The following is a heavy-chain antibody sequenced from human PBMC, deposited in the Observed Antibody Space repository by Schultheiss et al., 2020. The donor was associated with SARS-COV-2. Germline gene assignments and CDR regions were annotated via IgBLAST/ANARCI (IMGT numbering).Heavy chain of an antibody. D-gene: IGHD3-10*01. CDR2: IISNGGST. J-gene: IGHJ4*02. Sequence: GGSLRLSCSASGFTFSSYAMHWVRQAPGKGLEYVSAIISNGGSTYYADSVKGRFTISRDNSKNTLYLQMSSLRAEDTAVYYCVAGITMVRGVINFDYWGQGTLVTVSS. CDR1: GFTFSSYA. V-gene: IGHV3-64D*06. CDR3: VAGITMVRGVINFDY.